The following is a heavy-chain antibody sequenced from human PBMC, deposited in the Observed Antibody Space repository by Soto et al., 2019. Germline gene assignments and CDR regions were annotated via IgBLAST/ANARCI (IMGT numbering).Heavy chain of an antibody. CDR3: MRGASARDSSGYPYYFDP. D-gene: IGHD3-22*01. J-gene: IGHJ4*02. CDR1: GYVFTGYY. Sequence: KVSCKTSGYVFTGYYLHWVRQAPGQGLEWMGWINCRSGGTTYTQKFQGRVTLTMDTSTSTAYMELSSLISDDTALYYCMRGASARDSSGYPYYFDPWGQGTLVTVSS. CDR2: INCRSGGT. V-gene: IGHV1-2*02.